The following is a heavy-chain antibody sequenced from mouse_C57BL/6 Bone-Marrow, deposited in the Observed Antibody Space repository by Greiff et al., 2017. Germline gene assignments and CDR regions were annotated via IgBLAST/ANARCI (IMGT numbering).Heavy chain of an antibody. J-gene: IGHJ4*01. Sequence: QVTLKECGPGILQPSQTLSLTCSFSGFSLSTFGMGVGWIRPPSGKGLEWLAHIWWDDDNYSNPAPKRRPLTSKDTSKKQVFLKIANVDTAGTATYYCARIEVGEDGNYNYAMDYWGQGTSVTVSS. CDR1: GFSLSTFGMG. CDR3: ARIEVGEDGNYNYAMDY. V-gene: IGHV8-8*01. D-gene: IGHD2-1*01. CDR2: IWWDDDN.